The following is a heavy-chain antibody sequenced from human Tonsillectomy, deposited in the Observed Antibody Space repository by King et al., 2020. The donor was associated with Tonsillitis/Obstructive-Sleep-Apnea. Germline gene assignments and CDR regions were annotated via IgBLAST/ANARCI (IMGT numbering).Heavy chain of an antibody. CDR1: GGSFSGYY. CDR3: ARGRTITFGGVIVLDY. CDR2: INHSGST. Sequence: VQLQQWGAGLLKPSETLSLTCAVYGGSFSGYYWNWIRQPPGKGLEWIGEINHSGSTNYNPSLKSRVTISVDTSKNPFSLELSSVTAADTAVYYCARGRTITFGGVIVLDYWGHGTLVTVSS. D-gene: IGHD3-16*02. V-gene: IGHV4-34*01. J-gene: IGHJ4*01.